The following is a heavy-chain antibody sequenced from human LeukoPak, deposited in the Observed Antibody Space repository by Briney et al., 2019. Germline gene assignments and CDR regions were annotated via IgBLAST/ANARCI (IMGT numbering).Heavy chain of an antibody. Sequence: GGSLRLSCAASGFNFGEFWMAWVRQTPGMGLEWVADIKEDGSESFYVDSVKGRFTISRDNAKNSLYLQMNSLRAEDTAVYYCASKPSGSEYFQHWGQGTLVTVSS. J-gene: IGHJ1*01. V-gene: IGHV3-7*01. CDR1: GFNFGEFW. CDR3: ASKPSGSEYFQH. D-gene: IGHD5-12*01. CDR2: IKEDGSES.